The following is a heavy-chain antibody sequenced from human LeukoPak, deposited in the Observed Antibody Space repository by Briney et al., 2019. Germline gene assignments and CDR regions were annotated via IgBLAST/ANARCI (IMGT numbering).Heavy chain of an antibody. V-gene: IGHV1-46*01. D-gene: IGHD3-22*01. J-gene: IGHJ3*02. Sequence: ASVKVSCKASGYTFTSYYMHWVRQAPGQGLEWMGIINPSGGSTSYAQKFQGRVTMTRDTSTSTVYMELSSLRSEDTAVYYCARGGVTMIVVVINPSDAFDIWGQGTMVTVSS. CDR2: INPSGGST. CDR1: GYTFTSYY. CDR3: ARGGVTMIVVVINPSDAFDI.